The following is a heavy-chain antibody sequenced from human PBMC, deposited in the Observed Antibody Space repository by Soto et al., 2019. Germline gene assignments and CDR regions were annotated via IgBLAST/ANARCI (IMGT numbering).Heavy chain of an antibody. CDR3: ARDLSSPSHNDPNAGYCSGGSCLPSYYYYMDV. V-gene: IGHV3-7*01. CDR2: IKQDGSEK. D-gene: IGHD2-15*01. CDR1: GFTFSSYW. Sequence: GGSLRLSCAASGFTFSSYWMSWVRQAPGKGLEWVANIKQDGSEKYYVDSVKGRFTISRDNAKNSLYLQMNSLRAEDTAVYYCARDLSSPSHNDPNAGYCSGGSCLPSYYYYMDVWGKGTTVTVSS. J-gene: IGHJ6*03.